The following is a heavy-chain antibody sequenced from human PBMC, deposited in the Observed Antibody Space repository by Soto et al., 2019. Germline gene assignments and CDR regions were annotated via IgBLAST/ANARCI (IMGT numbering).Heavy chain of an antibody. CDR2: FYYSGST. CDR3: ARSVFP. CDR1: GGSISTGGYY. V-gene: IGHV4-31*03. Sequence: QVQLQESGPGLVKPSQTLSLTCTVSGGSISTGGYYWNWIRQHPGKGLEWIGYFYYSGSTYYNPSLQSRVTISVTTSKTQFSLKLSSVTAADTAVYYCARSVFPWGQGTLVTVSS. J-gene: IGHJ5*02.